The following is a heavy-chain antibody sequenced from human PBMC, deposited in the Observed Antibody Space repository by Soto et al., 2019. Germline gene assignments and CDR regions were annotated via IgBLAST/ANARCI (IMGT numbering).Heavy chain of an antibody. CDR3: ARAGVSSYGMDV. D-gene: IGHD3-10*01. CDR1: GFTFSSYG. CDR2: IWYDGSNK. J-gene: IGHJ6*02. Sequence: QVQLVESGGGVVQPGRSLRLSCAASGFTFSSYGMHWVRQAPGKGLEWVAVIWYDGSNKYYADSVKGRFTISRDNSKNTLYLQMNSLRAEDTAVYYCARAGVSSYGMDVWGQGTTVTVSS. V-gene: IGHV3-33*01.